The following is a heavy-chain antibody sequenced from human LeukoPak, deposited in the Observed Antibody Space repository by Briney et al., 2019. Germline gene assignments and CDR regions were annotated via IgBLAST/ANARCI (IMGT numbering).Heavy chain of an antibody. CDR2: ISGSGGST. CDR3: AKDLGVYSGYEESIDY. CDR1: GFTFSSYA. V-gene: IGHV3-23*01. J-gene: IGHJ4*02. D-gene: IGHD5-12*01. Sequence: GSLRLSCAASGFTFSSYAMAWVRQAPGKGLEWVSAISGSGGSTYYADSVKGRFTISRDNSKNTLYLQINSLRAEDTAVYYCAKDLGVYSGYEESIDYWGQRTLVTVSS.